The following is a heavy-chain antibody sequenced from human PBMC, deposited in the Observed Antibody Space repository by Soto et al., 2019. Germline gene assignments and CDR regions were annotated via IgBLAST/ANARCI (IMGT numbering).Heavy chain of an antibody. V-gene: IGHV4-39*01. CDR1: GGSISSSSYY. J-gene: IGHJ4*02. Sequence: QLQLQQSGPGLVKPSETLSLTCIVSGGSISSSSYYWGWMRQSPGKGLEWIGSMYHSGSSYYNPSLKSRGTISVDTSKNQFSLKLTSVTAADTAVYYCARVLSWRYVDYWGQGTLVIVSS. CDR3: ARVLSWRYVDY. D-gene: IGHD3-3*01. CDR2: MYHSGSS.